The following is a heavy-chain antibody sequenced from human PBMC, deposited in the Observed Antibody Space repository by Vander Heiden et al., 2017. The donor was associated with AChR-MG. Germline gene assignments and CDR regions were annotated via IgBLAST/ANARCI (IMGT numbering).Heavy chain of an antibody. J-gene: IGHJ4*02. V-gene: IGHV4-39*01. D-gene: IGHD2-8*01. CDR1: GGSISRCSHY. CDR3: ARHNILPSRGSPCFDY. CDR2: ISYSRGN. Sequence: QLQLQVSVPGLVKPSDTLSLTRTVSGGSISRCSHYWGGLRQPPGKGLECMRSISYSRGNYDNPSLKSKVPISVDMSKPHFSLKLSSVTAADTAVYYSARHNILPSRGSPCFDYWDQGTLVTVSS.